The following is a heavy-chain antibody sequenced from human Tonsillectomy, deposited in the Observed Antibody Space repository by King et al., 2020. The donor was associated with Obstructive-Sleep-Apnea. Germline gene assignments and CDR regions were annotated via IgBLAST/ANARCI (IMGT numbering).Heavy chain of an antibody. CDR2: ISYDGSNK. J-gene: IGHJ6*02. CDR1: GFTFSSYV. D-gene: IGHD6-13*01. V-gene: IGHV3-30*18. CDR3: AKEGYSSSWYHLYYYYYGMDV. Sequence: VQLVESGGGVVQPGRSLRLSCAASGFTFSSYVMHWVRQAPGKGLEWVAVISYDGSNKYYADSVKGRFTISRDNSKNTLYLQMNSLRAEDTALYYCAKEGYSSSWYHLYYYYYGMDVWGQGTTVTVSS.